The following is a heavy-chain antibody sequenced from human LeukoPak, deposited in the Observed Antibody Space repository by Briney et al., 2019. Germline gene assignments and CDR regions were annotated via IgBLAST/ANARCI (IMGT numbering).Heavy chain of an antibody. CDR1: GFIFSSYA. CDR2: ISGSGGRT. D-gene: IGHD3-16*02. J-gene: IGHJ4*02. V-gene: IGHV3-23*01. CDR3: ATGGRMITFGGVIVTGQFDY. Sequence: GGSLRLSCAASGFIFSSYAMSWVHQAPGKGLEWVSAISGSGGRTYYADSVKGRFTISRDNSKNTLYLQMNSLRAEDTAVYYCATGGRMITFGGVIVTGQFDYWGQGTLVTVSS.